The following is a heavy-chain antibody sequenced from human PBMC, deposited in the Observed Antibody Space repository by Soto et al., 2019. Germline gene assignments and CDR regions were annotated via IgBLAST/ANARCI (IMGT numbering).Heavy chain of an antibody. J-gene: IGHJ6*02. D-gene: IGHD2-2*01. CDR3: ARLVVPAAGYYGMDV. V-gene: IGHV3-48*03. CDR2: ISSSGSTI. CDR1: GFTFSSYE. Sequence: LRLSCAASGFTFSSYEMNWVRQAPGKGLEWVSYISSSGSTIYYADSLKGRFTISRDNAKNSLYLQMNSLRAEDTAVYYCARLVVPAAGYYGMDVWGQGTTVTVSS.